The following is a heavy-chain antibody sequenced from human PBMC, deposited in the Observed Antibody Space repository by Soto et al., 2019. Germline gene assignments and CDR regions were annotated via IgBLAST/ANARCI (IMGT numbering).Heavy chain of an antibody. V-gene: IGHV1-2*02. CDR2: VNLNTGGT. J-gene: IGHJ6*02. Sequence: ASVKVSCKASGYSFTGHYMHWVRRAPGRSPEWMGWVNLNTGGTDYAQEFQGRVTMTTATSIRTVYLEVTGLKFDDTAIYYCARDPSSFLGRVYGMDVWGQGTAVTVSS. CDR1: GYSFTGHY. CDR3: ARDPSSFLGRVYGMDV.